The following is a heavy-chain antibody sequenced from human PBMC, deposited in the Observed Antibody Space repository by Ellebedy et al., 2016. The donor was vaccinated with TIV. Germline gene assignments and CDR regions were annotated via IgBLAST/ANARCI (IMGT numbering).Heavy chain of an antibody. Sequence: ASVKVSCKASGYTFTSYFLYWVRQAPGQGLEWMGMINPASGNSNYAQKFQGGVAMTRDTSTNTVYMELSSLRSEDTAVYYCARGDNYYYDSSGYYYNYWGQGTLVTVSS. CDR2: INPASGNS. J-gene: IGHJ4*02. CDR1: GYTFTSYF. V-gene: IGHV1-46*01. D-gene: IGHD3-22*01. CDR3: ARGDNYYYDSSGYYYNY.